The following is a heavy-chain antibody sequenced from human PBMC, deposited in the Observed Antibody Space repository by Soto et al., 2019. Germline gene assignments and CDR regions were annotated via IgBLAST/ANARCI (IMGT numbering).Heavy chain of an antibody. V-gene: IGHV1-46*01. D-gene: IGHD5-12*01. J-gene: IGHJ6*02. Sequence: QVQLVQSGAEVRKPGASVKVSCKASGYTFSNYYLHWVRQAPEQGLEWLGVISPSGGGTTYAQKFQGRLTVTRDTSTSTVHMDLSSLRSDDTAVYYCTGEPRGGGGYIPAYTYYGMDVWGQGTTVTVSS. CDR2: ISPSGGGT. CDR3: TGEPRGGGGYIPAYTYYGMDV. CDR1: GYTFSNYY.